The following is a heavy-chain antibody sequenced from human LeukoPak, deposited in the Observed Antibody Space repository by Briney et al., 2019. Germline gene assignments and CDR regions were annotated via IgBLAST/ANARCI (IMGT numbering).Heavy chain of an antibody. CDR1: GFTVSNSY. D-gene: IGHD3-10*01. J-gene: IGHJ4*02. V-gene: IGHV3-53*01. CDR3: ARGQYSGRGGYFDY. CDR2: IYGGGTT. Sequence: GGSLRLSCAASGFTVSNSYMSWVRQAPGKGLGWVSIIYGGGTTYYGDSVKGRFTISRDNSNNTLYLQMNSLRAEDTAVYYCARGQYSGRGGYFDYWGQGTLVTVSS.